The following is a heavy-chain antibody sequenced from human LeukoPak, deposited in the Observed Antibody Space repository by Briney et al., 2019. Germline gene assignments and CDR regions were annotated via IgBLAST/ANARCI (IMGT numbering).Heavy chain of an antibody. CDR3: ARGNHYDYVWGTYRDTY. D-gene: IGHD3-16*02. CDR1: GFTFSNFA. Sequence: GGSLRLSCAASGFTFSNFAMHWVRQAPGKGLEWVAVISYDGSNKYDADSVKGRFTISRDNSKNTLYLQMNSLRAEDTAVYYCARGNHYDYVWGTYRDTYWGQGTLVTVSS. V-gene: IGHV3-30*04. CDR2: ISYDGSNK. J-gene: IGHJ4*02.